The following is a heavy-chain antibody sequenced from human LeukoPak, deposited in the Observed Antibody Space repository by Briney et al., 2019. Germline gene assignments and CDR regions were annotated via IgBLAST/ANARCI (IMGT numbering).Heavy chain of an antibody. J-gene: IGHJ4*01. CDR1: GYTFTSYY. Sequence: ASVKVSCKASGYTFTSYYIHWVRQAPGQGLEWMGIINPSGGSTSYAQKFQGRVTMTRDTSTSTVYMELSSLRSEDTAVYYCTRDGTHYYDSSGYSGYFDYWGQEPWSPSPQ. CDR3: TRDGTHYYDSSGYSGYFDY. CDR2: INPSGGST. V-gene: IGHV1-46*01. D-gene: IGHD3-22*01.